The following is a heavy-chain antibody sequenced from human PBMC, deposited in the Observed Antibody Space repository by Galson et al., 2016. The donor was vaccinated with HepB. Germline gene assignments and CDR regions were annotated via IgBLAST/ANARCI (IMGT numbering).Heavy chain of an antibody. D-gene: IGHD2-15*01. CDR1: GFTFSSHA. V-gene: IGHV3-23*01. J-gene: IGHJ1*01. CDR3: AKGAYSLPENFQH. CDR2: ISGSGGTT. Sequence: SLRLSCAASGFTFSSHAMHWVRQPPGKGLEWVSSISGSGGTTYYADSLEGRFTISRDNSKSTLYLRMNSLRAEDTAVYYCAKGAYSLPENFQHWGQGTLVTVSS.